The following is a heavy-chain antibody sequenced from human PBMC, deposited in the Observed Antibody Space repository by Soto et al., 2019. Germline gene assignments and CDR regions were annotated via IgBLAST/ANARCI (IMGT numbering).Heavy chain of an antibody. CDR1: GFTFRSYS. V-gene: IGHV3-48*01. Sequence: EVQLVESGGGLVQPGGSLRLSCAASGFTFRSYSMNWVRQAPGKGREWVSYISSSSSTMYYADSVKGRFTISRDNAKNSLYLQMTSLRVEDTAVYYCARAELFFDTWGQGTVVTVSS. CDR3: ARAELFFDT. J-gene: IGHJ3*02. CDR2: ISSSSSTM. D-gene: IGHD2-15*01.